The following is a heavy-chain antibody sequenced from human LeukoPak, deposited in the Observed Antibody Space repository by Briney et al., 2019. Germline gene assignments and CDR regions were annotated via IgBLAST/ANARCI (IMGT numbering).Heavy chain of an antibody. Sequence: ASVKVSCKASGHTFTDHYLHWLRQAPGQGLEWMGWIGSKSGDTGYAQKFQGRVTMTRDTSISTAYMELSRLRSDDTAVYYCARDPWYNWNYEFDYWGQGTLVTVSS. V-gene: IGHV1-2*02. J-gene: IGHJ4*02. D-gene: IGHD1-7*01. CDR2: IGSKSGDT. CDR1: GHTFTDHY. CDR3: ARDPWYNWNYEFDY.